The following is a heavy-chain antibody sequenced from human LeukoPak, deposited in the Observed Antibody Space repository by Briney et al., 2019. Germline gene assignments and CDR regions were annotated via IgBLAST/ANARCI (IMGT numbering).Heavy chain of an antibody. Sequence: GASVKVSCKASGYTFTSYGISWVRQAPGQGLEWMGGIIPIFGTANYAQKFQGRVTITADESTSTAYMELSSLRSEDTAVYYCARPNCSSTSCYRSGGFDPWGQGTLVTVSS. CDR3: ARPNCSSTSCYRSGGFDP. CDR1: GYTFTSYG. V-gene: IGHV1-69*13. J-gene: IGHJ5*02. CDR2: IIPIFGTA. D-gene: IGHD2-2*02.